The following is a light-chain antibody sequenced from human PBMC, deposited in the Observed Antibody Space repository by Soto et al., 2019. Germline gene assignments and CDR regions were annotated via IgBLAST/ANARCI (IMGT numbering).Light chain of an antibody. CDR1: QSVNNN. CDR2: GAS. J-gene: IGKJ2*01. V-gene: IGKV3-15*01. CDR3: QQYNNLPPDT. Sequence: EIILTQSPASLSVSPGERATLSCRASQSVNNNLAWYQQKPAQAPRLLIYGASTRPTGIPGRFRGSGSGTEFTLTITSLQSEDFAVYFCQQYNNLPPDTFGQGTKLEIK.